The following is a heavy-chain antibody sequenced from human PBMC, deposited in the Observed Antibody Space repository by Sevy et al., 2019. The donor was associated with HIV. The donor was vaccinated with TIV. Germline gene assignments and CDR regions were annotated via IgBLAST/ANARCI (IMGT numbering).Heavy chain of an antibody. D-gene: IGHD1-1*01. V-gene: IGHV4-39*01. CDR1: GGSISSSSYY. J-gene: IGHJ4*02. CDR2: IYYSGST. Sequence: SETLSLTCTVSGGSISSSSYYWGWIRQPPGKGLEWIGSIYYSGSTYYNPSLKSRVTISVDTSKNQFSLKLISVTAADTAVYYCARGNRGSNRWLQLGYWGQGTLVTVSS. CDR3: ARGNRGSNRWLQLGY.